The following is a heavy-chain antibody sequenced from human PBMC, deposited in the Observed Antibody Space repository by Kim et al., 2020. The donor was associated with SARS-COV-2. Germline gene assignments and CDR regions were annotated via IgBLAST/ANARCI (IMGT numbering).Heavy chain of an antibody. Sequence: ASVKVSCKASGDTFTNYYTHWVRQAPGQGLEWMGVINPGGGSANYAQKFQGRVTMTRDTSTSTVYMELSSLRSEDTAVYYCARPLGYCSGCSCNTFHLWGQGTLVTVSS. CDR3: ARPLGYCSGCSCNTFHL. V-gene: IGHV1-46*01. J-gene: IGHJ4*02. CDR1: GDTFTNYY. CDR2: INPGGGSA. D-gene: IGHD2-15*01.